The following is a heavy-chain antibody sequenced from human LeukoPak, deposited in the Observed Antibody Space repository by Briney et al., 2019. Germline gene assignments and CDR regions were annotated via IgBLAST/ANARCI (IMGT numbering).Heavy chain of an antibody. CDR1: GFIFSSHV. D-gene: IGHD2-2*01. V-gene: IGHV3-30*04. J-gene: IGHJ6*02. CDR3: ARGGYCRSNSCFGMDV. CDR2: ISYDGSKK. Sequence: GGSLRLSCAAPGFIFSSHVMHWVRQAPGKGLEWVAVISYDGSKKDYADSVKGRFTISRDNSKNTLYLQMNSLRVEDTAVYYCARGGYCRSNSCFGMDVWGQGTTVTVSS.